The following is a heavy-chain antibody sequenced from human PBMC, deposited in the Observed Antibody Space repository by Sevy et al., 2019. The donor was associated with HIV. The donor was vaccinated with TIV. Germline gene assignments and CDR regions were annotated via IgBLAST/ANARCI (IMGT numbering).Heavy chain of an antibody. J-gene: IGHJ4*02. CDR3: ARESLAVAGIGYYFRY. CDR1: GFTYNGYG. CDR2: IWHDGSNK. Sequence: GGSLRLSCAAFGFTYNGYGMHWVRQAPGKGLEWVAVIWHDGSNKEYADSVKGRFTISRDNSKNTLYLQMNNLRAEDTAVYYCARESLAVAGIGYYFRYWGQGTLVTVSS. D-gene: IGHD6-19*01. V-gene: IGHV3-33*01.